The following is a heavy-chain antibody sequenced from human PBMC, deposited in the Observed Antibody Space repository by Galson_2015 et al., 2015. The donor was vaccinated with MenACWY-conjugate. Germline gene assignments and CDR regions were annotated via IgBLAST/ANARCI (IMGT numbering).Heavy chain of an antibody. CDR2: ISGSGGST. CDR3: AKGDTPIFGAMCRFDP. Sequence: SLRLSCAASGFTFSSYAMSWVRQAPGKGLEWVSGISGSGGSTYYADSVKGRFTISRDNSKNTLYLQMNSLRAEDTAVHYCAKGDTPIFGAMCRFDPWGQLVMLTASS. CDR1: GFTFSSYA. J-gene: IGHJ5*02. V-gene: IGHV3-23*01. D-gene: IGHD2-21*01.